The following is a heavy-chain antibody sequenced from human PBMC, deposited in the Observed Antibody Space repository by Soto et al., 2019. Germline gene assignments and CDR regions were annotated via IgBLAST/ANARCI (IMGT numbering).Heavy chain of an antibody. CDR2: ISYDGSNK. CDR1: GFTFSSYA. D-gene: IGHD1-7*01. J-gene: IGHJ3*02. V-gene: IGHV3-30-3*01. Sequence: QVQLVESGGGVVQPGRSLRLSCAASGFTFSSYAMHWVRQAPGKGLEWVAVISYDGSNKYYADSVKGRVTISRDNSKNTLYLQMNSLRAEDTAVYYCARGWNYEDIRRAFDIWGQGTMVTVSS. CDR3: ARGWNYEDIRRAFDI.